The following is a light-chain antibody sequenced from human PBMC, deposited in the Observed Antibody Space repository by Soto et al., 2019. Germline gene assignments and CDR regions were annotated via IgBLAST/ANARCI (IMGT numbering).Light chain of an antibody. J-gene: IGLJ1*01. Sequence: QSVLTQPPSVSGAPGQPVTISCTGSSSNIGAGFDVHWYQQVPGTAPKLVLYSNTARPSGVPDRFSGSRSGSSGSLAISGLQPEDEADYDCQYYDSGVTGSVFGTGTKLTVL. CDR1: SSNIGAGFD. V-gene: IGLV1-40*01. CDR2: SNT. CDR3: QYYDSGVTGSV.